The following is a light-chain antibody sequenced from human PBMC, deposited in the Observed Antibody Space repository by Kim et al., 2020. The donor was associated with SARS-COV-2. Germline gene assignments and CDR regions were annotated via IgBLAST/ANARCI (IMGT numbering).Light chain of an antibody. Sequence: DIQMTQSPSSLSASVGDRVTITCQASQDISNNLAWYQQKPGKAPKLLIYDASSLETGVPSGFSGSGSGTDFSLTISSLQPEDFATYFWQQYGNLPITFGQGTRLEIK. V-gene: IGKV1-33*01. J-gene: IGKJ5*01. CDR3: QQYGNLPIT. CDR2: DAS. CDR1: QDISNN.